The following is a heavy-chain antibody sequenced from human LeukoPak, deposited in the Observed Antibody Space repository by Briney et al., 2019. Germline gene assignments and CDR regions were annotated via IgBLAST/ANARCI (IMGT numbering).Heavy chain of an antibody. CDR2: IYYSGST. V-gene: IGHV4-31*03. D-gene: IGHD6-13*01. J-gene: IGHJ5*02. CDR3: ARDLGIAAAGTHNWFDP. CDR1: GGPISSGGYY. Sequence: SETLSLTCTVSGGPISSGGYYWSWIRQHPGKGLEWIGYIYYSGSTYYNPSLKSRVTISVDTSKNQFSLKLSSVTAADTAVYYCARDLGIAAAGTHNWFDPWGQGTLVTVSS.